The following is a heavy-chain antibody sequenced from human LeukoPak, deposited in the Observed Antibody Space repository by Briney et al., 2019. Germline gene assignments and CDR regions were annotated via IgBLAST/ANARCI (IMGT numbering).Heavy chain of an antibody. D-gene: IGHD3-10*01. Sequence: SETLSLTCTVSGDSMTSSNYYWGWIRQPPGKGLEWIGSISNSGSAYYSPSLKSRVAISVDTSKNQFSLKLSSVTAADTAVYYCASDDYGSGSYDYWGQGTLVTVSS. J-gene: IGHJ4*02. CDR2: ISNSGSA. V-gene: IGHV4-39*01. CDR3: ASDDYGSGSYDY. CDR1: GDSMTSSNYY.